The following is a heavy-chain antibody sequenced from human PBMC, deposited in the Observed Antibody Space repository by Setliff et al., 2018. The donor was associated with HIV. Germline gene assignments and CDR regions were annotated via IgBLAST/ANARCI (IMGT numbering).Heavy chain of an antibody. D-gene: IGHD6-13*01. CDR1: GGSISSYY. Sequence: PSETLSLTCTVSGGSISSYYWSWIRQPPGKGLEWIGYIYDSGSTNYNPSLKSRVTISVDTSKNQFSLNLSSVTAADTAVYYCARIGSGWFTALLDYWGQGALVTVSS. CDR3: ARIGSGWFTALLDY. V-gene: IGHV4-59*01. CDR2: IYDSGST. J-gene: IGHJ4*02.